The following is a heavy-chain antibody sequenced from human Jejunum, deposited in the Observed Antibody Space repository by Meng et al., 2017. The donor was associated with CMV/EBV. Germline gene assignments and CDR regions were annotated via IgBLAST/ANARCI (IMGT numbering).Heavy chain of an antibody. Sequence: YAMTWVRQAPGKRLEWVSAISGGGGTTYYADSVKGRFTISRDNSKNTLYLQMNSLRAEDTAVYYCAKDSVPTYYDSMRLQYYFDYWGQGTLVTVSS. D-gene: IGHD3-22*01. V-gene: IGHV3-23*01. CDR2: ISGGGGTT. CDR1: YA. CDR3: AKDSVPTYYDSMRLQYYFDY. J-gene: IGHJ4*02.